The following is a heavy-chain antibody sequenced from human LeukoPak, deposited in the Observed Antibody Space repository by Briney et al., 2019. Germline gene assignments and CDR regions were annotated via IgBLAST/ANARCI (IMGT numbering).Heavy chain of an antibody. CDR3: AREIFGGAAATTDY. V-gene: IGHV1-69*13. CDR1: GGTFSSYA. J-gene: IGHJ4*02. Sequence: SVKVSCKASGGTFSSYAISWVRQAPGQGLEWMGGIIPTFGTANYAQKFQGRVTITADESTSTVYMELSSLRSEDTAVYYCAREIFGGAAATTDYWGQGTLVTVSS. CDR2: IIPTFGTA. D-gene: IGHD6-13*01.